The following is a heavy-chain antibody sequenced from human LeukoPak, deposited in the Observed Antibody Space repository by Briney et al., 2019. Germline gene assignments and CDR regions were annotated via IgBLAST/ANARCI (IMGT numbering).Heavy chain of an antibody. V-gene: IGHV3-30*18. CDR1: GFTFSSYG. J-gene: IGHJ4*02. D-gene: IGHD3-22*01. CDR2: ISYNGSKK. Sequence: GRSLRLSCAASGFTFSSYGMHWVRQAPGRGLEWVAVISYNGSKKYYPDSVKGRFTISRDNSKNTLYLQMNSLRAEDTAVYYCAKTDRRGYYGTPFDSWGQGTLVTVSS. CDR3: AKTDRRGYYGTPFDS.